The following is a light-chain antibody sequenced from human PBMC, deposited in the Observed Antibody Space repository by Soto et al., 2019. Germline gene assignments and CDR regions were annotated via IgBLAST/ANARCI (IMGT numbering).Light chain of an antibody. Sequence: EIVLTQSPATLSLSPGERATLSCSASQSINTYLAWYQQKPGQAPRLLIYDASNRATGIPARFSGSGSGTDFTLTISRLEPEDFAVYYCHHYGSSPPFTFGPGTKVDIK. CDR2: DAS. J-gene: IGKJ3*01. CDR1: QSINTY. V-gene: IGKV3-20*01. CDR3: HHYGSSPPFT.